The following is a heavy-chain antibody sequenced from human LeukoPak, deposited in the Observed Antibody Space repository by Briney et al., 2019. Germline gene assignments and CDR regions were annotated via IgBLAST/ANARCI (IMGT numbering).Heavy chain of an antibody. J-gene: IGHJ3*02. CDR1: GFTSFDFP. Sequence: PGGSLRLSCEGSGFTSFDFPMNWVRKAPRKRLEWVSHIRTDGTRTYADSVKGRFTISRDDAKTSVYLQMNSLRDEDTAMYYCARDNIWAFDIWGQGTMVTVSS. V-gene: IGHV3-69-1*01. CDR2: IRTDGTR. CDR3: ARDNIWAFDI. D-gene: IGHD2/OR15-2a*01.